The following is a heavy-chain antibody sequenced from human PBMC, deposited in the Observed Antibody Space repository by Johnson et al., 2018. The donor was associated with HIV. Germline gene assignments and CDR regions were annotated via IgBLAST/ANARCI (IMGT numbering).Heavy chain of an antibody. D-gene: IGHD3-3*01. V-gene: IGHV3-66*01. J-gene: IGHJ3*02. CDR2: IYSGGST. Sequence: VQLVESGGGLVQPGGSLRLSCAASGFTVSSNYMSWVRQAPGKGLEWVSVIYSGGSTYYADSVKGRFTISRDNSKNTLYLQMNSLRAEDTAVYYCARGGSRTTIFGVDINMVAFDIWGQETMVTVSS. CDR3: ARGGSRTTIFGVDINMVAFDI. CDR1: GFTVSSNY.